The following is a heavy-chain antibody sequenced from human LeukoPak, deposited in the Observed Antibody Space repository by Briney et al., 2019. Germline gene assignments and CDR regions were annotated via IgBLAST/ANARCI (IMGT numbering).Heavy chain of an antibody. D-gene: IGHD5-24*01. J-gene: IGHJ5*02. CDR2: NYYSGST. Sequence: PSETLSLTCTVSGGSISSYYWSWIRQPPGKGLEWIGYNYYSGSTNYNPSLKRRVTVSVDTSKNQFSLKLSSVTAADTAVYYCARDRGYKLDPWGQGTLVTVSS. CDR1: GGSISSYY. CDR3: ARDRGYKLDP. V-gene: IGHV4-59*01.